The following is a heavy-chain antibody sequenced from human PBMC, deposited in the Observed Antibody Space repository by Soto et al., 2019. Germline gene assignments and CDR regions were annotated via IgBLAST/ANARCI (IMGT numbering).Heavy chain of an antibody. CDR2: INAGNANT. J-gene: IGHJ6*02. V-gene: IGHV1-3*05. Sequence: QVQLVQSGAEEKKPGASVKVSCKASGYTFTSYAMHWVRQAPGQRLEWMGWINAGNANTKYSQKFQGRVTITRDTSASTAYMEQGSLRSEDTAVYYCARPSGYGLGTSCYTDPDVWGQGTTVPVS. CDR3: ARPSGYGLGTSCYTDPDV. CDR1: GYTFTSYA. D-gene: IGHD2-2*02.